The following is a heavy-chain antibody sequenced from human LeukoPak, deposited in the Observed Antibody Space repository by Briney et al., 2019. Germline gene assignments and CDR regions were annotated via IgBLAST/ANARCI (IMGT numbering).Heavy chain of an antibody. J-gene: IGHJ4*02. Sequence: SETLSLTCSVSGGSISNSRYYWAWIRQPPGRGLEWIGNIYYSGSTSYNPSLKSRVTISIDTSKNQFSLKLTSVTAADTAVYYCARGVTGTCCAFDYWGQGTLVTVSS. CDR1: GGSISNSRYY. D-gene: IGHD6-19*01. V-gene: IGHV4-39*07. CDR2: IYYSGST. CDR3: ARGVTGTCCAFDY.